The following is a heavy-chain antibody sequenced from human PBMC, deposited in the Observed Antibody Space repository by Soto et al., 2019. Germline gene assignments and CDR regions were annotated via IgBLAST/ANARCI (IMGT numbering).Heavy chain of an antibody. Sequence: GESLKISCKGSGYSFTSYWIGWVRQMPGKGLEWMGIIYPDDSDTRYSPSFQGQVAISADKSISTAYLQWRSLKASDTAMYYCARPFDTSGRYDYWGQGTLVTVSS. CDR3: ARPFDTSGRYDY. V-gene: IGHV5-51*01. J-gene: IGHJ4*02. CDR1: GYSFTSYW. D-gene: IGHD6-19*01. CDR2: IYPDDSDT.